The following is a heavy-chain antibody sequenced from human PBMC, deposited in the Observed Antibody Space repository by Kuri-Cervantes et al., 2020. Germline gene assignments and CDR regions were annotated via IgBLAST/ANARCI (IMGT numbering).Heavy chain of an antibody. CDR1: GFTFDDYA. CDR3: ARGGYSYGYTSYYYYYYMDV. D-gene: IGHD5-18*01. CDR2: ISWNSGSI. Sequence: SLKISCAASGFTFDDYAMHWVRQVPGKGLEWVSGISWNSGSIAYADSVKGRFTISRDNAKNSLYLQMNSLRAEDTAVYYCARGGYSYGYTSYYYYYYMDVWGKGTTVTVSS. V-gene: IGHV3-9*01. J-gene: IGHJ6*03.